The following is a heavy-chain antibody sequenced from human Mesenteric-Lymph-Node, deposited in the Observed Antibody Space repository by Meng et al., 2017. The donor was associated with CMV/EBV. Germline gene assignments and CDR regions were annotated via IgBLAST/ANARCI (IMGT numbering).Heavy chain of an antibody. CDR3: ARDQWELSAFYI. D-gene: IGHD1-26*01. V-gene: IGHV1-2*02. J-gene: IGHJ3*02. CDR1: GYTFTGYY. Sequence: ASVKVSCKASGYTFTGYYMHWVRQATGQGLEGMGWINPNSGGTNYAQKFQGRVTMTRDTSISTAYMELSRLRSDDTAVYYCARDQWELSAFYIWGQGTMVTVSS. CDR2: INPNSGGT.